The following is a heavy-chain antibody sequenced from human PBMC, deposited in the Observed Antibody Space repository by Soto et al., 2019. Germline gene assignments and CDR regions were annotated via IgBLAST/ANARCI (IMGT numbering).Heavy chain of an antibody. CDR1: GFTFSSYG. D-gene: IGHD4-17*01. V-gene: IGHV3-30*18. Sequence: QVQLVESGGGVVQPGRSLRLSCAASGFTFSSYGMHWVRQAPGKGLEWVAAISYDGSNKYYADSVKGRFTISRDNSKNTLYLQMNSLRAEDTAVYYCAKDHRSGDSGDYWGQGTLVTVSS. J-gene: IGHJ4*02. CDR2: ISYDGSNK. CDR3: AKDHRSGDSGDY.